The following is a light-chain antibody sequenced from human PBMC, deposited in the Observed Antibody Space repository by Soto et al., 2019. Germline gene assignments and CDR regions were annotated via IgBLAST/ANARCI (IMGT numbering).Light chain of an antibody. V-gene: IGKV1-9*01. CDR3: LQYDNIPPT. Sequence: DIQLTQSPSFLSASVRDRVTITCRASQGISSYLAWFQQKAGKAPKLLIYAASTLQSGVPSRFSGSGSGTEFTLTVGSLQPEDFATYYCLQYDNIPPTFGGGTKVDIK. J-gene: IGKJ4*02. CDR1: QGISSY. CDR2: AAS.